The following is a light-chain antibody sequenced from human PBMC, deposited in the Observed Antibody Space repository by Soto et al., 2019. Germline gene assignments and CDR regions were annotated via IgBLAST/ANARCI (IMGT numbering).Light chain of an antibody. CDR1: QTVTSG. CDR2: GAS. J-gene: IGKJ2*01. V-gene: IGKV3-15*01. CDR3: QHYFNWPYT. Sequence: EIVLTQSPDTLSLSPGERATLSCRASQTVTSGYLAWYQQKPGQAPRLLIYGASTRATGIPARFSGSGSGTEFTLTISNLQSEDFALYYCQHYFNWPYTFGQG.